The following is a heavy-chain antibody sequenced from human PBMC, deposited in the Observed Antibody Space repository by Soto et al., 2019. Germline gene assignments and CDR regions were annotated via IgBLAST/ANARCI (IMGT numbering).Heavy chain of an antibody. D-gene: IGHD2-21*02. Sequence: GGSLRLSCAASGFTFRSLPMSWVRQAPGKGLEWVSAISGGGDITYYADSVRGRFTISRDNSKNTLYLQMNSLRAEDTAVYYCAKPVSAIGFGEGYWGQGTLVTVSS. J-gene: IGHJ4*02. CDR2: ISGGGDIT. CDR3: AKPVSAIGFGEGY. V-gene: IGHV3-23*01. CDR1: GFTFRSLP.